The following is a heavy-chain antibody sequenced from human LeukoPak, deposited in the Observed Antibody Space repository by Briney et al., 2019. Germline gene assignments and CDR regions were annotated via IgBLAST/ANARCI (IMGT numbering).Heavy chain of an antibody. V-gene: IGHV3-30-3*01. CDR2: ISYDGSNK. CDR3: ARDWSDFWSGYSNY. CDR1: GFTFSSYV. Sequence: GGSLRLSCAASGFTFSSYVMHWVRQAPGKGLEWVAVISYDGSNKYYADSVKGRFTISRDNSKNTLYLQMSSLRAEDTAVYYCARDWSDFWSGYSNYWGQGTLVTVSS. J-gene: IGHJ4*02. D-gene: IGHD3-3*01.